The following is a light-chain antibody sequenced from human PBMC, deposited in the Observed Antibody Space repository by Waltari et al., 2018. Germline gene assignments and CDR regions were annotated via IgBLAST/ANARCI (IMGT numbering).Light chain of an antibody. CDR1: QSLLHSNGYNY. CDR3: MQALQTPV. CDR2: LGS. Sequence: DIVMTQFPLSLPVTPGEPASISCRSSQSLLHSNGYNYLDWYLQKPGQSPQLLIYLGSNRASGVPDRFSGSGSGTDFTLKISRVEAEDVGVYYCMQALQTPVFGPGTKVDIK. V-gene: IGKV2-28*01. J-gene: IGKJ3*01.